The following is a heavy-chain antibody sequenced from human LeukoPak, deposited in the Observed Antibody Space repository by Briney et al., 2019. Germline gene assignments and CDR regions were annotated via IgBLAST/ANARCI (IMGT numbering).Heavy chain of an antibody. Sequence: GGCLRLSCAATEFMFSVYYINWVRQAPWKGLEWISYITTTGTTIYADSVKGRFVISRDNAKSSLYLQMDSLRDEDTAVYYCARVWQDYSGVDYWGQGALVTVAS. V-gene: IGHV3-48*02. D-gene: IGHD2-21*01. CDR2: ITTTGTT. J-gene: IGHJ4*02. CDR3: ARVWQDYSGVDY. CDR1: EFMFSVYY.